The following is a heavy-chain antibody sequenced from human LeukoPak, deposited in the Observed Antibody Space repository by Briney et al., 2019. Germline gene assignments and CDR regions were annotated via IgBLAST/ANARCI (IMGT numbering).Heavy chain of an antibody. V-gene: IGHV3-53*01. CDR1: GFTVSSNY. J-gene: IGHJ6*02. CDR3: ARGPTPMVRGVISYYYYGMDV. D-gene: IGHD3-10*01. Sequence: GGSLRLSCAASGFTVSSNYMSWVRQAPGKGLEWVSVIYSGGTTYYADSVKGRFTISRDDSKNTLYLRMNSLRVEDTAVYYCARGPTPMVRGVISYYYYGMDVWGQGTTVTVSS. CDR2: IYSGGTT.